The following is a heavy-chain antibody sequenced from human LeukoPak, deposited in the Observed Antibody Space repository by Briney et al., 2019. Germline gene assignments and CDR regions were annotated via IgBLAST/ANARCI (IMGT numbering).Heavy chain of an antibody. V-gene: IGHV3-30*02. J-gene: IGHJ4*02. Sequence: GGSLSLXCATSGFSFSSHGIHWVRQAPGKGLEWVAFIRYDGNNEYYADSVKGRFTISRDNSKNTLYLQMNSLKPEDTAVYYCAKVMARGITSTPDYWGQGTLVTVSS. CDR3: AKVMARGITSTPDY. CDR1: GFSFSSHG. CDR2: IRYDGNNE. D-gene: IGHD3-10*01.